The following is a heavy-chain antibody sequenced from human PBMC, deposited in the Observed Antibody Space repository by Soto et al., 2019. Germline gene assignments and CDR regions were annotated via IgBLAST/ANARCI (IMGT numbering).Heavy chain of an antibody. V-gene: IGHV3-74*01. CDR1: GFTFSSYW. D-gene: IGHD4-17*01. CDR2: INSDGSST. Sequence: GGSLRLSCAASGFTFSSYWMHWVRQAPGKGLVWVSRINSDGSSTSYADSVKGRFTISRDNAKNSLYLQMNSLRAEDTAVYYCARDKGYGDPYYFDYWGQGALVTVSS. CDR3: ARDKGYGDPYYFDY. J-gene: IGHJ4*02.